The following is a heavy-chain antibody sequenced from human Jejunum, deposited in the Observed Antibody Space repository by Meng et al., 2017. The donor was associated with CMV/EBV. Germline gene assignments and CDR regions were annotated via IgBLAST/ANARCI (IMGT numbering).Heavy chain of an antibody. V-gene: IGHV1-2*02. J-gene: IGHJ6*02. CDR1: FTGYD. Sequence: FTGYDMHWVRQAPGQGLEWMGWINPNSGGTNYAQKFQGRVTMTRDTSISTAYMELSRLRSDDTAVYYCARGPNWNWDYYYGMDVWGQGTTVTVSS. D-gene: IGHD1-7*01. CDR2: INPNSGGT. CDR3: ARGPNWNWDYYYGMDV.